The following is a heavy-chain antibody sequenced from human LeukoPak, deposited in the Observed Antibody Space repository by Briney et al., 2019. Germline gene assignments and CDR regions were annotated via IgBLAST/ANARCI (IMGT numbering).Heavy chain of an antibody. J-gene: IGHJ4*02. CDR2: IIPIFGTA. Sequence: SVKVSCKASGGTFSSYAISWVRQAPGQGLEWMGGIIPIFGTANYAQKFQGRVTITADESTSTAYMELSSLRSEDTALYYCARVSAYCTSTSCPLANFFDYWGQGTLVTVSS. D-gene: IGHD2-2*01. V-gene: IGHV1-69*13. CDR1: GGTFSSYA. CDR3: ARVSAYCTSTSCPLANFFDY.